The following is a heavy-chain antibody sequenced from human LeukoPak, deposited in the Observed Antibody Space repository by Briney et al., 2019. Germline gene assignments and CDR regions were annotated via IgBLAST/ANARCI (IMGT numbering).Heavy chain of an antibody. CDR2: ISSSSSYT. V-gene: IGHV3-11*05. D-gene: IGHD3-10*01. CDR1: GFTFSDYY. J-gene: IGHJ4*02. Sequence: GWSLRLSCAASGFTFSDYYMSLIRQAPGKGLEWVSYISSSSSYTNYADSVKGRFTIPRDNAKNSLYLQMNSLRAEDTAVYYCARDMVRGAPDYWGQGTLVTVSS. CDR3: ARDMVRGAPDY.